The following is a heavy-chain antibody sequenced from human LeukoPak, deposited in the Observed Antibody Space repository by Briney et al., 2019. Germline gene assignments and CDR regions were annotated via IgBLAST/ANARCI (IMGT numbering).Heavy chain of an antibody. D-gene: IGHD3-10*01. CDR2: INHSGST. CDR1: GGSFSGYY. V-gene: IGHV4-34*01. J-gene: IGHJ5*02. CDR3: ARGLRFGELLFDP. Sequence: PSETLSLTCAVYGGSFSGYYWSWIRQPPGKGLEWIGEINHSGSTNYNPSLKSRVTISVDTSKNQFSLKLSSVTAADTAVYYCARGLRFGELLFDPWGQGTLVTVPS.